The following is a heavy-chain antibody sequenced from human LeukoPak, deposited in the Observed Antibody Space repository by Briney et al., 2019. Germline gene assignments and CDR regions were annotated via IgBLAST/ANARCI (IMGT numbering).Heavy chain of an antibody. CDR3: ARDVSTYYYGSGSSHWFDP. D-gene: IGHD3-10*01. V-gene: IGHV4-30-2*01. J-gene: IGHJ5*02. CDR1: GGSISSGGYS. CDR2: IYHSGST. Sequence: SQTLSLTCAVSGGSISSGGYSWSWIRQPPGKGLEWIGYIYHSGSTYYNPSLKSRVTISVDRSKNQFSLKLSSVTAADTAVYYCARDVSTYYYGSGSSHWFDPWGQGTLVTVSS.